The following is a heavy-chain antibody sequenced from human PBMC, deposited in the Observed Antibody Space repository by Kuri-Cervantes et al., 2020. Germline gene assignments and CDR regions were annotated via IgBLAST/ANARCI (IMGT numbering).Heavy chain of an antibody. J-gene: IGHJ3*02. CDR2: ISHSGST. V-gene: IGHV4-34*01. Sequence: SQTLSLTCAVYGGSFSDYSWNWIRQPPGRGLEWIGEISHSGSTNYSPSLKSRVSISVDTSENQLSLKLTSVTAADTAVYFCARGRDYVDAFDIWGRGTLVTVSS. CDR3: ARGRDYVDAFDI. D-gene: IGHD4-17*01. CDR1: GGSFSDYS.